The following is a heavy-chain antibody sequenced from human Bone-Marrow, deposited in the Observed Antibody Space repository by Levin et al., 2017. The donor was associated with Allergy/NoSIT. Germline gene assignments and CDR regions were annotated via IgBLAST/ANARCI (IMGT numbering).Heavy chain of an antibody. CDR3: ARDPYYGSGGSCYFYFDY. CDR2: ISSSGSTI. Sequence: GGSLRLSCAASGFTFSDYYMSWIRQAPGKGLEWVSYISSSGSTIYYADSVKGRFTISRDNAKNSLYLKMNSLRAEDTAVYYCARDPYYGSGGSCYFYFDYWGQGTLVTVSS. V-gene: IGHV3-11*01. J-gene: IGHJ4*02. CDR1: GFTFSDYY. D-gene: IGHD2-15*01.